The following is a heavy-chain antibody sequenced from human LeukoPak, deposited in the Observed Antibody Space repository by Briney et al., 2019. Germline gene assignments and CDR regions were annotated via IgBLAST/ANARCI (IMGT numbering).Heavy chain of an antibody. CDR2: ISWNSGRI. D-gene: IGHD6-6*01. Sequence: GGCLRLSCAASGFTFDDYAMHWVRQAPGKGLEWVSGISWNSGRIGYADSVKGRFTISRDSAKNSLYLLMNSLRAEDTALYYCAKDISYSSSSGVFDYWGQGTLVTVSS. CDR3: AKDISYSSSSGVFDY. V-gene: IGHV3-9*01. CDR1: GFTFDDYA. J-gene: IGHJ4*02.